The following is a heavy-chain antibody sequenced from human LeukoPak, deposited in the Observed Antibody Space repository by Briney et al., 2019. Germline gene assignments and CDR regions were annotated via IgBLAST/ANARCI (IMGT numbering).Heavy chain of an antibody. Sequence: SETLSLTCAVYGGSFSGYYWSWIRQPPGKGLEWIGEINHSGSTNYNPSLKSRVTILVDTSKNQFSLTLSSVTAADTAVYYCARQDASGLGHFDFWGQGILVTVSS. V-gene: IGHV4-34*01. D-gene: IGHD5-12*01. CDR3: ARQDASGLGHFDF. CDR1: GGSFSGYY. J-gene: IGHJ4*02. CDR2: INHSGST.